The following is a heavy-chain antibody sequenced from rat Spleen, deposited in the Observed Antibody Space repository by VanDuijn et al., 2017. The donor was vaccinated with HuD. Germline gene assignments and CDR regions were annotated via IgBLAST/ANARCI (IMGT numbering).Heavy chain of an antibody. CDR1: GFTFSNYG. V-gene: IGHV5-22*01. J-gene: IGHJ2*01. CDR3: ARGPPFDY. Sequence: EVQLVESGGGLVQPGRSLKLSCAASGFTFSNYGMHWIRQAPKKGLEWVASINYEGSSIYYGESVKGRFTISRHNAKSTLYLQMNSLRSEDTATYYCARGPPFDYWGQGVMVTVSS. CDR2: INYEGSSI. D-gene: IGHD3-1*01.